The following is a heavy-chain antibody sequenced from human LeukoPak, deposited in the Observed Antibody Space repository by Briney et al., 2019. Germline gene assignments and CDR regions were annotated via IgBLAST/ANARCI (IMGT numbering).Heavy chain of an antibody. CDR2: IYYSGST. V-gene: IGHV4-59*08. Sequence: SETLSLTCTVSGGSISSYYWSWLRQPPGKGLEGIGNIYYSGSTNYNPSLKSRITISVDPSKKQFSLKLSSVTAADTAVYYCARHSSGLIDYWGQGTLVTVSS. D-gene: IGHD6-19*01. CDR1: GGSISSYY. CDR3: ARHSSGLIDY. J-gene: IGHJ4*02.